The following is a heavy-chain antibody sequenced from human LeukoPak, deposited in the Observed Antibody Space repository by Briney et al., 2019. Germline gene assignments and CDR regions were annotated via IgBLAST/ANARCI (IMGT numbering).Heavy chain of an antibody. CDR2: ISHSGST. CDR1: GGSFSGYY. CDR3: ARGPYKSGSYYSPHYYYYYGMDV. Sequence: SETLSLTCAVYGGSFSGYYWSWIRQPPGKGLEWIGEISHSGSTNYNPSLKSRVTISVDTSKNQFSLKLSSVTAADTAVYYCARGPYKSGSYYSPHYYYYYGMDVWGQGTTVTVSS. D-gene: IGHD3-10*01. V-gene: IGHV4-34*01. J-gene: IGHJ6*02.